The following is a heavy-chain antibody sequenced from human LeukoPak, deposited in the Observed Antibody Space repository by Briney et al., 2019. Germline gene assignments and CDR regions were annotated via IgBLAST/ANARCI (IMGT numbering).Heavy chain of an antibody. V-gene: IGHV4-39*01. D-gene: IGHD4-17*01. J-gene: IGHJ4*02. CDR3: ARQITTVTLDY. Sequence: PSETLSLTCTVSGGSISSSPYYWVWIRQPPGKGLEWIGSIYYSRSTYYNPSLKSRVTISVDTSKNQFSLKLSSVTAADTAVYYCARQITTVTLDYWGQGTLVTVSS. CDR2: IYYSRST. CDR1: GGSISSSPYY.